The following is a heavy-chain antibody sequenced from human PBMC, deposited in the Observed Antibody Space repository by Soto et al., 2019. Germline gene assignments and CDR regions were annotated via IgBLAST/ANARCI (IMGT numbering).Heavy chain of an antibody. Sequence: QVQLQQWGAGLLKPSETLSLTCAVYGGSFSGYYWSWIRQPPGKGLEWIGEINHSGSTNYNPSLKSRVTISVDTSKNHFSLKLSSVTAADTAVYYCASPQQLVRSGWGQGTLVTVSS. J-gene: IGHJ4*02. CDR3: ASPQQLVRSG. D-gene: IGHD6-13*01. CDR2: INHSGST. V-gene: IGHV4-34*01. CDR1: GGSFSGYY.